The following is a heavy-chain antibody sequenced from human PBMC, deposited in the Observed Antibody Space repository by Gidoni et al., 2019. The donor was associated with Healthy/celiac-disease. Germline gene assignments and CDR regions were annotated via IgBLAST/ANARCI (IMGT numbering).Heavy chain of an antibody. V-gene: IGHV3-23*01. D-gene: IGHD3-10*01. CDR2: ISGSGGST. Sequence: EVQMLESGGGMVQPGGSLRITCAASGFNCRSQAMGLVRQAPGKGLEWVSAISGSGGSTYYADSVKGRFTISIDNSKNTLYLQMNSLRAEDTAVYYCAKPITLVRGVRAYYFDYWGQGTLVTVSS. J-gene: IGHJ4*02. CDR1: GFNCRSQA. CDR3: AKPITLVRGVRAYYFDY.